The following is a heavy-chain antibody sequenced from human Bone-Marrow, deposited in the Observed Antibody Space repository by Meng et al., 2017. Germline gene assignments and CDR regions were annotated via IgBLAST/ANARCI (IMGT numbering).Heavy chain of an antibody. CDR3: ARDEDISAAGKLFGDY. J-gene: IGHJ4*02. D-gene: IGHD6-13*01. CDR2: INAGNGNT. CDR1: GYTFTSYA. V-gene: IGHV1-3*01. Sequence: VQLVQSGAEVKKPGASVKVSCKASGYTFTSYAMHWVRQAPGQRLEWMGWINAGNGNTKYSQKFQGRVTITRDTSASTAYMELSGLRSDDTAMYYCARDEDISAAGKLFGDYWGQGTLVTVSS.